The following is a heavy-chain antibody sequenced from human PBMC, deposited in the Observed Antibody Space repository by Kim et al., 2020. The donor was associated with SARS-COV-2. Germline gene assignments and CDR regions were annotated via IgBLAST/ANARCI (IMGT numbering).Heavy chain of an antibody. D-gene: IGHD3-9*01. CDR2: ISSSSSYI. CDR1: GFTFSSYS. Sequence: GGSLRLSCAASGFTFSSYSMNWVRQAPGKGLEWVSSISSSSSYIYYADSVKGRFTISRDNAKNSLYLQMNSLRAEDTAVYYCARDLYYDILTGYYNPNYYYYGMDVWGQGTTVTVSS. CDR3: ARDLYYDILTGYYNPNYYYYGMDV. J-gene: IGHJ6*02. V-gene: IGHV3-21*01.